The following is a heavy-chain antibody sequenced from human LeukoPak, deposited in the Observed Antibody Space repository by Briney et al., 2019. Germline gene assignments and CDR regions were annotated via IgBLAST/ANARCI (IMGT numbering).Heavy chain of an antibody. CDR2: ISWNSGSI. V-gene: IGHV3-9*01. J-gene: IGHJ4*02. CDR3: AKDIGYCSGGSRYGNYFDY. CDR1: GFTFDDYA. D-gene: IGHD2-15*01. Sequence: PGRSLRLSCAASGFTFDDYAMHWVRQAPGKGLEWVSGISWNSGSIGYADSVKGRFTISRDNAKNSLYLQMNSLRAEDTALYYCAKDIGYCSGGSRYGNYFDYWGQGTLVTVSS.